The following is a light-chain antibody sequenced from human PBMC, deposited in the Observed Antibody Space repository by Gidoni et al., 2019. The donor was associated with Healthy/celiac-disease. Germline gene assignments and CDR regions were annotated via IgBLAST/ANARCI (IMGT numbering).Light chain of an antibody. J-gene: IGKJ3*01. CDR1: QDISNY. V-gene: IGKV1-33*01. CDR3: QQYDPPPFT. CDR2: DAS. Sequence: DIQMTQSPSSLSASVGDRVTITCQASQDISNYLNWYQQKPGKAPKLLIYDASNLETGVPSRFSGTGSGIDFTFTIIRLQPVDIATYYCQQYDPPPFTFGPGTKVDIK.